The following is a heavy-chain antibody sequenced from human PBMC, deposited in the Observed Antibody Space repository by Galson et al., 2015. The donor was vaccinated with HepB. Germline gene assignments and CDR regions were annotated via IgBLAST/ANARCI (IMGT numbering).Heavy chain of an antibody. D-gene: IGHD6-13*01. J-gene: IGHJ3*02. CDR2: ISGPLTYI. V-gene: IGHV3-21*01. Sequence: SLRLSCAASGFTYSSHTMNWVRQAPGKGLEWVSCISGPLTYIYYADSVKGRFTISRDNAKNSLYLQMDSLRAEDTAVYYCVRSIPAVQRAFDIWGQGTMVTVSS. CDR1: GFTYSSHT. CDR3: VRSIPAVQRAFDI.